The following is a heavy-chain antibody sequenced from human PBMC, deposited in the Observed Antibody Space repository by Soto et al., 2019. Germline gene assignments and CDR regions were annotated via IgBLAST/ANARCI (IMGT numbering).Heavy chain of an antibody. Sequence: GGSLKLSCAAFGFPFSSYAMSWVRQAPVRGLEWFSAISGSGGSTYYADSVKGRFTISRDNSKNTLYLQMNSLRAEDTAVYYCAKCISHSSSSWHFEYWCQGTLRTAS. CDR2: ISGSGGST. V-gene: IGHV3-23*01. CDR1: GFPFSSYA. J-gene: IGHJ4*02. CDR3: AKCISHSSSSWHFEY. D-gene: IGHD6-6*01.